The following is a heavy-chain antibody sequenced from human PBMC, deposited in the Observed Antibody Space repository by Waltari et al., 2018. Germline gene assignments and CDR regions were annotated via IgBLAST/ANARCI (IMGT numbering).Heavy chain of an antibody. CDR3: ARSLYYYDSSGSPNWFFDL. Sequence: QVQLQESGPGLVKPSETLSLTSTLSVGSISHFYWRWIRQTPGKGLEWIGHIYYTGSTGYNPSLKSRVSISLDTSKDKFSLNLASVTAADTAVYYCARSLYYYDSSGSPNWFFDLWGRGTHVSVSS. CDR2: IYYTGST. J-gene: IGHJ2*01. V-gene: IGHV4-59*08. CDR1: VGSISHFY. D-gene: IGHD3-22*01.